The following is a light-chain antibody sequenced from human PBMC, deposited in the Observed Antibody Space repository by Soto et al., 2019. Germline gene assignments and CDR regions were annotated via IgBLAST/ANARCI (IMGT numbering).Light chain of an antibody. CDR1: QSVASN. CDR2: GAS. Sequence: EIMMTQSPATLSVYPGERATLSCLTSQSVASNLAWYQQKPGQAPRLLIYGASTRATDISSRFSGSGSGTEFTLTISSLQSEDLAVYYCQQYYKWPSWTFGQGTKVDIK. J-gene: IGKJ1*01. V-gene: IGKV3-15*01. CDR3: QQYYKWPSWT.